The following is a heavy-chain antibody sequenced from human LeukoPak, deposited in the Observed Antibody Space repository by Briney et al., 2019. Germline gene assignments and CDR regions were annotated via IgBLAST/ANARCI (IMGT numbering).Heavy chain of an antibody. CDR1: GFSVSTYP. Sequence: GGSLRLSCTASGFSVSTYPMAWVRQAPGKGLQWVSTITASGTDTFYADSVKGRFTISRDNSKNTLHLQMNNVRAEDTALYYCMKLPTMIIVIDTDFEYWGQGAQVTVSS. CDR3: MKLPTMIIVIDTDFEY. J-gene: IGHJ4*02. D-gene: IGHD2-21*01. CDR2: ITASGTDT. V-gene: IGHV3-23*01.